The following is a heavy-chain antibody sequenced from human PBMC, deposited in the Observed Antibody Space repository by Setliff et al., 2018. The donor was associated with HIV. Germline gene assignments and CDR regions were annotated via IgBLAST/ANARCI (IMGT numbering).Heavy chain of an antibody. Sequence: ASVKVSCKASGYTFTRFGISWVRQAPGQGLEWMGWISGHNGHTDYAQKFQGRVTITRDTSASTVFMDLSSLTSEDTAVYYCARDGCDSNRCYVYNWFDPWGQGTLVTVSS. CDR1: GYTFTRFG. V-gene: IGHV1-18*01. CDR2: ISGHNGHT. CDR3: ARDGCDSNRCYVYNWFDP. J-gene: IGHJ5*02. D-gene: IGHD2-2*01.